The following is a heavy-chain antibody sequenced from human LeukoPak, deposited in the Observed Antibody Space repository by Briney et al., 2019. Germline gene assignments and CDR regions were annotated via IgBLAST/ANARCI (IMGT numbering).Heavy chain of an antibody. CDR2: ISGSGGST. Sequence: GGSLRLSCAASGFTFSSYAMSWVRQAPGKGLEWVSAISGSGGSTYYADSVKGRFTISRDNSKNTLYLQMNSLRAEDTAVYYCAKSYCSGGGCYSYAFDIWGQGTMVTVSS. V-gene: IGHV3-23*01. D-gene: IGHD2-15*01. J-gene: IGHJ3*02. CDR1: GFTFSSYA. CDR3: AKSYCSGGGCYSYAFDI.